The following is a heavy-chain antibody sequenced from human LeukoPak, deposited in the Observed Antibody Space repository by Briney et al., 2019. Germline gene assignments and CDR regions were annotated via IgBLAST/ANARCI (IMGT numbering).Heavy chain of an antibody. CDR2: SSGSGGST. D-gene: IGHD3-10*02. V-gene: IGHV3-23*01. J-gene: IGHJ6*04. CDR3: AELGITMIGGV. CDR1: GCTFSSYS. Sequence: PGGSLRLFCAASGCTFSSYSMNWVRQAPGKGLEWVSASSGSGGSTYYADSVKGRFTISRDNSKNTLYLQMNSLRAEDTAVYYCAELGITMIGGVWGKGTTVTISS.